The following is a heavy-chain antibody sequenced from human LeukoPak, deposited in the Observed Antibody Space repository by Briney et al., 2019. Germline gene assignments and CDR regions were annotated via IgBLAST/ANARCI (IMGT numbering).Heavy chain of an antibody. CDR1: GGTFSSYA. D-gene: IGHD2-15*01. V-gene: IGHV1-69*13. CDR2: IIPIFGTA. J-gene: IGHJ4*02. CDR3: ARVRDCSGGSCYFGYFDY. Sequence: ASVRVSCKASGGTFSSYAISWVRQAPGQGLEWMGGIIPIFGTANYAQKFQGRVTITADESTSTAYMELSSLRSEDTAVYYCARVRDCSGGSCYFGYFDYWGQGTLVTVSS.